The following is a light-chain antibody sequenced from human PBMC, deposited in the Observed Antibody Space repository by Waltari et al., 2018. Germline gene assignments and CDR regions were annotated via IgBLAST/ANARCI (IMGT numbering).Light chain of an antibody. V-gene: IGKV4-1*01. CDR2: WAS. Sequence: DIAMTQSTDSLAVALGGTATMTCKATGSLWYGADHQHSLSWYQRTPGQPPKLLIYWASTRASGVPDRFSGSGVLTEFTLTITNLQHEDVAVYYCQQYYVFPRTFGPGTKVTIK. J-gene: IGKJ1*01. CDR1: GSLWYGADHQHS. CDR3: QQYYVFPRT.